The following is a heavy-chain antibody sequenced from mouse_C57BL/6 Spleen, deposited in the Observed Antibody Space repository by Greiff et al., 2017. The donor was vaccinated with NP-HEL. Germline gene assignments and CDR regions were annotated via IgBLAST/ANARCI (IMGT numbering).Heavy chain of an antibody. CDR1: GYAFSSYW. CDR3: ARRGDYDVPFAY. Sequence: VKLMESGAELVKPGASVKISCKASGYAFSSYWMNWVKQRPGKGLEWIGQIYPGDGDTNYNGKFKGKATLTADKSSSTAYMQLSSLTSEDSAVYFCARRGDYDVPFAYWGQGTLVTVSA. V-gene: IGHV1-80*01. D-gene: IGHD2-4*01. J-gene: IGHJ3*01. CDR2: IYPGDGDT.